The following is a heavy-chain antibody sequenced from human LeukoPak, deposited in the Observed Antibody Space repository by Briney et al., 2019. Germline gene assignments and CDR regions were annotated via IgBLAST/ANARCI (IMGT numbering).Heavy chain of an antibody. V-gene: IGHV3-23*01. D-gene: IGHD6-13*01. J-gene: IGHJ4*02. Sequence: GGSLRLSCAASGFTFSSYAMSWVRQAPGKGLEWVSGISGNGGSTYYADSVKGRFTISRDNSKNTLFLQMNSLRAEDTAVYYCAKVQYSSSWPFDYWGQGTLVTVSS. CDR3: AKVQYSSSWPFDY. CDR1: GFTFSSYA. CDR2: ISGNGGST.